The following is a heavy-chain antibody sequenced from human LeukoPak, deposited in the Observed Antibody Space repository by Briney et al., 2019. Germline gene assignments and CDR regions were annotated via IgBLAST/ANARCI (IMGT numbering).Heavy chain of an antibody. D-gene: IGHD3-10*01. CDR1: GFTFSSYW. CDR2: IKQDGSEK. CDR3: ARHPDYYGSRSPSFDP. Sequence: PGGSLRLSCAASGFTFSSYWMSWVRQAPGKGLEWVANIKQDGSEKYYVDSVKGRFTISRDNAKNSLYLQMNSLRAEDTAVYYCARHPDYYGSRSPSFDPWGQGTLVTVSS. J-gene: IGHJ5*02. V-gene: IGHV3-7*01.